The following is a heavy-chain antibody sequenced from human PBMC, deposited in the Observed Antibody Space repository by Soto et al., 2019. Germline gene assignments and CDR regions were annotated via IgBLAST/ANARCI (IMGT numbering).Heavy chain of an antibody. D-gene: IGHD3-9*01. Sequence: SEALSLTCTVSGGSISSSSYYWGWIRQPPGKGLEWIGSIYYSGSTYYNPSLKSRVTISVDTSKNQFSLKLSSVTAADTAVYYCARGGRYDDYYYYMDVWGKGTTVTVSS. CDR1: GGSISSSSYY. CDR2: IYYSGST. CDR3: ARGGRYDDYYYYMDV. V-gene: IGHV4-39*01. J-gene: IGHJ6*03.